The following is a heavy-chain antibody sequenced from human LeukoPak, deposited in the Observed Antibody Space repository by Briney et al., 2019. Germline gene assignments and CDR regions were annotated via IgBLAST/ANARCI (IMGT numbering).Heavy chain of an antibody. Sequence: GGSLRLSCAASGFAFNSYWMSWVRQTPGKGLEWVATMDGGGSATYYVDSVKGRFTITRDTAKNSLFLQMNSLRAEDTALYYCANEEWYRFDYWGQGTLVTAPS. J-gene: IGHJ4*02. CDR3: ANEEWYRFDY. CDR2: MDGGGSAT. V-gene: IGHV3-7*03. CDR1: GFAFNSYW. D-gene: IGHD2-8*01.